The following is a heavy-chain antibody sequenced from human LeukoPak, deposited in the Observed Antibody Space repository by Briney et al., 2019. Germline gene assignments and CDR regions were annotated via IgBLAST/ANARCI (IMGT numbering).Heavy chain of an antibody. D-gene: IGHD2-21*02. V-gene: IGHV3-7*01. CDR2: LKQDGSGK. CDR3: SRSIPGHIVVVTATYFDY. Sequence: RPGGSLRLSCAASGFTFDNYWMSWVRQAPGKGLEWVANLKQDGSGKYYVDSVKGRFTISRDNSKNSLYLQMNSLRAEDTAVYYCSRSIPGHIVVVTATYFDYWGQGTLVTVSS. J-gene: IGHJ4*02. CDR1: GFTFDNYW.